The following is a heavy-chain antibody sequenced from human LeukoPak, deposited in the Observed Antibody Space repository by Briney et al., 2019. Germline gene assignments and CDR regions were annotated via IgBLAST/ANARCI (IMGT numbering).Heavy chain of an antibody. CDR2: IYYSGST. J-gene: IGHJ4*02. V-gene: IGHV4-59*01. CDR3: ARQAPRTYYYDSSGYSFDY. CDR1: GGSISSYY. D-gene: IGHD3-22*01. Sequence: SETLSLTCTVSGGSISSYYWSWIRQPPGKGLEWIGYIYYSGSTNYNPSLKSRVTISVDTSKNQFSLKLSPVTAADTAVYYCARQAPRTYYYDSSGYSFDYWGQGTLVTVSS.